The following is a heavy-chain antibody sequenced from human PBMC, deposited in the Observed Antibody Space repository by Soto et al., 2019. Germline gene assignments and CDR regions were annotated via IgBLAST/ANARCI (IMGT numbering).Heavy chain of an antibody. Sequence: PSETLSLTCTVSGGSISSSSFHWGWIRQPPGKGLEWIGSIYYSGSTYYSPSLKSRVTISVDTSKNQFSLKVNSVTAADTAVYYCAREETPVSPHYFYYGLDAWGQGTTVTVSS. D-gene: IGHD4-17*01. J-gene: IGHJ6*02. CDR1: GGSISSSSFH. CDR2: IYYSGST. CDR3: AREETPVSPHYFYYGLDA. V-gene: IGHV4-39*07.